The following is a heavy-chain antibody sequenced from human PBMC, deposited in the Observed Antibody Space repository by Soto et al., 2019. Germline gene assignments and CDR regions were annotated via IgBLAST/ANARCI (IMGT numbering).Heavy chain of an antibody. V-gene: IGHV3-23*01. Sequence: GGSLRLSCAASGFTFSSYAMSWVRQAPGKGLEWVSAISGSGGSTYYADSVKGRFTISRDNSKNTLYLQMNSLRAEDTAVYYCAKESLVITGYYYGSGPFDYWGQGTLVTVSS. D-gene: IGHD3-10*01. CDR1: GFTFSSYA. J-gene: IGHJ4*02. CDR3: AKESLVITGYYYGSGPFDY. CDR2: ISGSGGST.